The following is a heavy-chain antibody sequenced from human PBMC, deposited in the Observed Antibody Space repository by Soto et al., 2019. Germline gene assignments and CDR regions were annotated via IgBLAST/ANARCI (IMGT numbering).Heavy chain of an antibody. Sequence: QVQLVQSGAEVKKPGASVKVSCKASGYTFTSYAMHWVRQAPGQRLEWMGWINAGNGNTKYSQKFQGRVTITRDTSASTAYMELSSLRSEDTAVYYCARDTEYYYYYYGMDVWGQGTTVTVSS. CDR3: ARDTEYYYYYYGMDV. CDR1: GYTFTSYA. V-gene: IGHV1-3*01. J-gene: IGHJ6*02. CDR2: INAGNGNT.